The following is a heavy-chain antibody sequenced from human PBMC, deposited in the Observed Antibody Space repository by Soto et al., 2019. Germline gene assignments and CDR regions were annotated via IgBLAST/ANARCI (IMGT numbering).Heavy chain of an antibody. J-gene: IGHJ6*02. V-gene: IGHV3-30*18. CDR3: AKAFQQLVLVYYYYGMDV. D-gene: IGHD6-13*01. CDR1: GFTFSSYG. Sequence: GSLRLSCAASGFTFSSYGMHWVRQAPGKGLEWVAVISYDGSNKYYADSVKGRFTISRDNSKNTLYLQMNSLRAEDTAVYYCAKAFQQLVLVYYYYGMDVWGQGT. CDR2: ISYDGSNK.